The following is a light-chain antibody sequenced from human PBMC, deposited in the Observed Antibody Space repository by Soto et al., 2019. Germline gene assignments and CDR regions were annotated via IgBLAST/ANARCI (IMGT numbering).Light chain of an antibody. V-gene: IGKV3D-15*01. Sequence: EIVMTQCAATLSESPGARATLVWRASQSISSSLAWYQQKPGQAPRLLIYGASSRATGIPDRFSGSGSGTEFNLTISSLQSEDFAVYYCQQYNNWPRTFGQGTKVDIK. J-gene: IGKJ1*01. CDR1: QSISSS. CDR3: QQYNNWPRT. CDR2: GAS.